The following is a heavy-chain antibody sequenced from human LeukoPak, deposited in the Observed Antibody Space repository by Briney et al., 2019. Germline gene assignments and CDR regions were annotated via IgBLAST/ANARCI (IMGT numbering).Heavy chain of an antibody. V-gene: IGHV3-73*01. D-gene: IGHD1-26*01. J-gene: IGHJ4*02. Sequence: PGGSLRLSCAASGFTFSGSAMHWVRQASGKGLEWVGRIRSKANSYATAYAASVKGRFTISRDDSKNTAYLQMNSLKTEDTAVYYCTRGLPYSGSYDYWGQGTLVTVSS. CDR2: IRSKANSYAT. CDR3: TRGLPYSGSYDY. CDR1: GFTFSGSA.